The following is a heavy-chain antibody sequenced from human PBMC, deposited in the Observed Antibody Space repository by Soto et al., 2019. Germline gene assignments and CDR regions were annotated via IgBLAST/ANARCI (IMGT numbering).Heavy chain of an antibody. V-gene: IGHV1-69*13. Sequence: SVKVSCKASGGTFSSYAISWVRQAPGQGLEWMGGIIPIFGTANYAQKFQGRVTITADESTSTAYMELSSLRSEDTAVYYCARVGDYYDSSGYYMLGDNWFDPWGQGTLVTVSS. CDR3: ARVGDYYDSSGYYMLGDNWFDP. D-gene: IGHD3-22*01. J-gene: IGHJ5*02. CDR1: GGTFSSYA. CDR2: IIPIFGTA.